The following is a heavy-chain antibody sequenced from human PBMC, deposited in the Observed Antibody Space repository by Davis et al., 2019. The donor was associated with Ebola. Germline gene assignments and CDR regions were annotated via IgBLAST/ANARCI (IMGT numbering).Heavy chain of an antibody. CDR2: INHHGIT. Sequence: SETLSLTCAVYGGSFSGYYWSWIRQPPGKGLEWMGEINHHGITSYNPSLKSRVTMSVDTSRNRFSLRLTSVTAADTAVYYCARLRFWSGYYTGVYFDYWGQGTLVTVSS. D-gene: IGHD3-3*01. CDR1: GGSFSGYY. V-gene: IGHV4-34*01. J-gene: IGHJ4*02. CDR3: ARLRFWSGYYTGVYFDY.